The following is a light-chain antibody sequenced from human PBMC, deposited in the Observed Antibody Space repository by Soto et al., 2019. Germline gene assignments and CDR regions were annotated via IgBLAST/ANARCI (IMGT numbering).Light chain of an antibody. CDR3: QQCYSTPLT. J-gene: IGKJ4*01. V-gene: IGKV1-39*01. CDR1: QDISND. Sequence: DIQMTQSPSSLSASVGDRITITFQASQDISNDLNWYQQKAGKTPKLLIYDASTLETGVASRFSGSGSGTDFTLTISSLQPEDFATYCCQQCYSTPLTFGGGTKVDIK. CDR2: DAS.